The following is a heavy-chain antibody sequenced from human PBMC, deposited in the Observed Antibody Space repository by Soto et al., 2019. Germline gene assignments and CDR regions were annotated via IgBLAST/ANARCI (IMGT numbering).Heavy chain of an antibody. Sequence: ASVKVSCKASGYTFTSYDINWVRQATGQGLEWMGWMNPNSGNTGYAQKFQGRVTMTRNTSISTAYMELSSLRSEDTAVYYCARGGYSYGYRTVDYWGQGTLVTVSS. CDR3: ARGGYSYGYRTVDY. D-gene: IGHD5-18*01. V-gene: IGHV1-8*01. CDR1: GYTFTSYD. J-gene: IGHJ4*02. CDR2: MNPNSGNT.